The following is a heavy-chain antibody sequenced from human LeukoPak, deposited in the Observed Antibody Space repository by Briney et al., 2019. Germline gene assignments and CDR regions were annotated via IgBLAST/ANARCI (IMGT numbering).Heavy chain of an antibody. CDR1: GDTFTIND. J-gene: IGHJ2*01. Sequence: GASVKVSCKASGDTFTINDINWVRQAPGQGLEWMGWISAYNGDTIYAQNFQGRVTLTTDSSPSTAYMELRSLRSDDTAVYFCARDPSNTSGWFQYFDLWGRGTLVTVSS. D-gene: IGHD6-19*01. CDR3: ARDPSNTSGWFQYFDL. CDR2: ISAYNGDT. V-gene: IGHV1-18*01.